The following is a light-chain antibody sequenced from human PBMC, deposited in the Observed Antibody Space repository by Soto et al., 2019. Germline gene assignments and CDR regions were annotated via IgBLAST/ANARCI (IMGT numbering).Light chain of an antibody. V-gene: IGLV2-18*02. CDR1: SSDVCSYSR. Sequence: ALTQPPSVSGSPGQSVTISCSGTSSDVCSYSRVSWYQQAPGTAPKVMIYEVSNRPSGVPDRFSGSKSGNTASLTISGLQPEDEADHYCYSFTSSNTYVFGTGTKVTVL. CDR2: EVS. CDR3: YSFTSSNTYV. J-gene: IGLJ1*01.